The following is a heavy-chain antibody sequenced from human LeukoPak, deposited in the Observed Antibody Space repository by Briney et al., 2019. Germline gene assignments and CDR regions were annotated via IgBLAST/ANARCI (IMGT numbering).Heavy chain of an antibody. J-gene: IGHJ4*02. Sequence: AGGSLRLSCAASGFTFSGSAMHWVRQASGKGLEWVGRIRSKANSYATAYAASVKGRFTISRDDSKNTAYLQMNSLKTEDTAVYYCTRPDCSGGSCYSDYWGQGTLVTVSS. CDR3: TRPDCSGGSCYSDY. D-gene: IGHD2-15*01. V-gene: IGHV3-73*01. CDR1: GFTFSGSA. CDR2: IRSKANSYAT.